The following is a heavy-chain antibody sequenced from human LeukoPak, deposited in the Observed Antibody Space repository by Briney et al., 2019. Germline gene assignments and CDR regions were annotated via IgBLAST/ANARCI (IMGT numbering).Heavy chain of an antibody. J-gene: IGHJ4*02. CDR1: GFTVSSKY. CDR2: IYSGGST. Sequence: GGSLTLSCAASGFTVSSKYMSWVRQAPGKGLEWVSVIYSGGSTYYVDSVKGRFTISRDNSKNTVYLQMNSLRAEDTAVYYCARESSGWLQLFDYWGQGTLVTVSS. CDR3: ARESSGWLQLFDY. D-gene: IGHD5-24*01. V-gene: IGHV3-66*01.